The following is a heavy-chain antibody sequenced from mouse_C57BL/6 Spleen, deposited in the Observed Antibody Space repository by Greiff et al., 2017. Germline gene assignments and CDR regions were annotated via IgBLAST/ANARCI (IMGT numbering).Heavy chain of an antibody. CDR2: IYPGSGST. Sequence: VQLQQSGAELVKPGASVKMSCKASGYTFTSYWITWVKQRPGQGLEWIGDIYPGSGSTNYNEKFKSKATLTVDTSSSTAYMQLSSLTSEDSAVYYCARRGYYGSSPGWFAYWGQGTLVTVSA. CDR3: ARRGYYGSSPGWFAY. D-gene: IGHD1-1*01. J-gene: IGHJ3*01. V-gene: IGHV1-55*01. CDR1: GYTFTSYW.